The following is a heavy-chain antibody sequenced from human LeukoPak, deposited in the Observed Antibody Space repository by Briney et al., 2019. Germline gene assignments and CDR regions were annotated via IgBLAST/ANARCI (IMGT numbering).Heavy chain of an antibody. V-gene: IGHV3-30*02. Sequence: GGSLRLSCAVSGFIFSRYGMHWVRQAPGKGLEWVAFIRYDGSNKYYAGSVKGRFTTSRDNSNNPLHLQMNSLRAEDTAVYYRAKGSGYDHSHCYHYMDVWGKETTVTFSS. CDR2: IRYDGSNK. D-gene: IGHD5-12*01. CDR3: AKGSGYDHSHCYHYMDV. CDR1: GFIFSRYG. J-gene: IGHJ6*03.